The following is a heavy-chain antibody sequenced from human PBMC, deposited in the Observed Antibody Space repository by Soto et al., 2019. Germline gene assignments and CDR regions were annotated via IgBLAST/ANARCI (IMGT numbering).Heavy chain of an antibody. CDR3: ATDGGGSYFDY. CDR2: IYYSGST. J-gene: IGHJ4*02. V-gene: IGHV4-61*01. D-gene: IGHD3-16*01. Sequence: QVQLQESGPGLVKPSETLSLTCIVSGASVSSGSYYWSWIRQPPGKGLEWIGYIYYSGSTNYNPSLKSRVTISVDTSKNQFSLKLSSVTAADTAIYYCATDGGGSYFDYWGQGTLVTVSS. CDR1: GASVSSGSYY.